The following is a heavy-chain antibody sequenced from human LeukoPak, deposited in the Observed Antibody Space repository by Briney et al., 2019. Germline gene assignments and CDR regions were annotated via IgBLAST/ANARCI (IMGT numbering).Heavy chain of an antibody. J-gene: IGHJ4*02. CDR3: ARGGGGNPGSFDY. V-gene: IGHV4-59*01. CDR2: IYYSGST. D-gene: IGHD4-23*01. Sequence: PSETLSLTCTVSGVSISSYYWSWIRQPPGKGLEWIGYIYYSGSTNYNPSLKSRVTISVDTSKNQFSLKLSSVTAADTAVYYCARGGGGNPGSFDYWGQGTLFTVSS. CDR1: GVSISSYY.